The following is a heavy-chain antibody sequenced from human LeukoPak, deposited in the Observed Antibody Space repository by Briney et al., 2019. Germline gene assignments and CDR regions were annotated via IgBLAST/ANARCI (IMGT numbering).Heavy chain of an antibody. J-gene: IGHJ4*02. Sequence: ASVKVSCKASGYTFTGYYMHWVRQAPGQGLEWMGWINPNSGGTNYAQKFQGRVTMTRDTSISTACMELSRLRSDDTAVYYCARTVKGKDGQWLVLVYWGQGTLVTVSS. V-gene: IGHV1-2*02. CDR2: INPNSGGT. CDR1: GYTFTGYY. D-gene: IGHD6-19*01. CDR3: ARTVKGKDGQWLVLVY.